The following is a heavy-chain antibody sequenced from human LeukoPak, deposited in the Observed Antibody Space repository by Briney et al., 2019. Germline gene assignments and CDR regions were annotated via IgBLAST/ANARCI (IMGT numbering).Heavy chain of an antibody. Sequence: SGPTLVNPTQTLTLTCTFSGFSLSTSGMCVNWIRQAPGKALEWLARIDWDDDKYYTSSLRTRLTISKDTSKNQVVLTLTNMNPVDTATYYCAGPRTVNPHDAFDTWGQGTMVTVSS. J-gene: IGHJ3*02. CDR2: IDWDDDK. CDR1: GFSLSTSGMC. D-gene: IGHD4-17*01. CDR3: AGPRTVNPHDAFDT. V-gene: IGHV2-70*11.